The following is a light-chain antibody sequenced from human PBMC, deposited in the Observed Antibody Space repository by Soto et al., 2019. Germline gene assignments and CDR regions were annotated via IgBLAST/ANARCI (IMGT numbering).Light chain of an antibody. CDR1: QSVSGY. V-gene: IGKV3-11*01. CDR3: QQRSNWPWT. J-gene: IGKJ1*01. Sequence: EIVLTQSPSTLSLSPGERATLSCRASQSVSGYLAWYQQKPGQAPRLLIYDASNRATGIASRFSGSGSGTDFTLTISSLEPEDFAVYYCQQRSNWPWTFGQGTKVDIK. CDR2: DAS.